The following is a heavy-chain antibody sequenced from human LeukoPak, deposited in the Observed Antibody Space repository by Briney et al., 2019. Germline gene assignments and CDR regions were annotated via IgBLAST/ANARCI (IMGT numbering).Heavy chain of an antibody. V-gene: IGHV4-59*01. J-gene: IGHJ4*02. CDR1: GGSISSYY. CDR2: IYYRGST. D-gene: IGHD3-10*01. Sequence: TPSETLSLTCTVSGGSISSYYWSWIRQPPGKGLEGIGYIYYRGSTNYNPSLKSRVTISVDTSKNQFSLKLSSVTAADTAVYYCVRESLGELPYSGFDYWGQGTLVTVSS. CDR3: VRESLGELPYSGFDY.